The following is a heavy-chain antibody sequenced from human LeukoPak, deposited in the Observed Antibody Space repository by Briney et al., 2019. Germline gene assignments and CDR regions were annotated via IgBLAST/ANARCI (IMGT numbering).Heavy chain of an antibody. CDR1: GGSISSSSYY. D-gene: IGHD3-10*01. Sequence: NTSETLSLTCTVSGGSISSSSYYWGWIRQPPGKGLEWIGTIYYSGTTYYNPSLKSRVTISVDTSKNQFSLKLSSVTAADTAVYYCARVNTLIRGIGWFDPWGQGILVTVSS. CDR3: ARVNTLIRGIGWFDP. J-gene: IGHJ5*02. CDR2: IYYSGTT. V-gene: IGHV4-39*07.